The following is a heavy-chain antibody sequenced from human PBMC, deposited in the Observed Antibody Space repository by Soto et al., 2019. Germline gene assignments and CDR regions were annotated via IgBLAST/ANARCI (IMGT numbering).Heavy chain of an antibody. CDR2: VGWNGGDI. V-gene: IGHV3-9*01. D-gene: IGHD2-2*01. J-gene: IGHJ6*02. Sequence: VQLVESGGGLVQPGGSLRLSCAASGFTLDVYTMHWVRQAPGKGLEWVSGVGWNGGDIVYADSVKGRFTVSRDNTRNSLYLEVNSLRAEDTAIYYCAKDRAVVVPVSTSYFHYYGLDVWGQGTTVTVS. CDR1: GFTLDVYT. CDR3: AKDRAVVVPVSTSYFHYYGLDV.